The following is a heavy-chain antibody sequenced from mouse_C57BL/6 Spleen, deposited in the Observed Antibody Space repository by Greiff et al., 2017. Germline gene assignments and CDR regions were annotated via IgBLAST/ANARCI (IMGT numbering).Heavy chain of an antibody. CDR2: IYIGNGYT. J-gene: IGHJ2*01. CDR1: GYTFTSYG. Sequence: EVKLVESGAELVRPGSSVKMSCKTSGYTFTSYGIYWVKQRPGQGLERLGYIYIGNGYTEYNEKFKGKATLTSDTSSSTAYMQLSSLKSEDSVIYFCARHSPDYWGQGTTLTVSS. CDR3: ARHSPDY. V-gene: IGHV1-58*01.